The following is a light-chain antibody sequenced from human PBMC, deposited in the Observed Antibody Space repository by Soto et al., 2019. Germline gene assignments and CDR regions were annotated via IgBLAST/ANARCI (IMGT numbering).Light chain of an antibody. CDR2: DAS. CDR3: QQRSNWPRFT. J-gene: IGKJ2*01. V-gene: IGKV3-11*01. CDR1: QSVSNY. Sequence: EIVLTQSPATLSLSPGERATLSCRASQSVSNYLAWYQQKPGQAPRLLIFDASNRATGIPARFSGSGSGTDFTLTISSLEPEDFAVYYCQQRSNWPRFTFGQGTKLESK.